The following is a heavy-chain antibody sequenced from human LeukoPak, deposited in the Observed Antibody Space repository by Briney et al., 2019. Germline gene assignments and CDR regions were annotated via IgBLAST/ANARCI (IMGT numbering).Heavy chain of an antibody. Sequence: ASVKVSCKASGYTFTSYYMHWVRQAPGQGLEWMGWINPNSGGTNYAQKFQGGVTMTRDTSISTAYMELSRLRSDDTAVYYCARYDYGGYESFDYWGQGTLVTVSS. D-gene: IGHD4-17*01. CDR2: INPNSGGT. CDR1: GYTFTSYY. V-gene: IGHV1-2*02. CDR3: ARYDYGGYESFDY. J-gene: IGHJ4*02.